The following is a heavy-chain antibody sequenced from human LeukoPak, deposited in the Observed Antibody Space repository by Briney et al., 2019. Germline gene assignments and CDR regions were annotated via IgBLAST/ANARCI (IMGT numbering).Heavy chain of an antibody. V-gene: IGHV3-21*01. Sequence: NTGGSLRLSCAASGFTFSNYRMNWVRQAPGKGLEWVSSISSSSIYIYYADSLKGRFTISRDNAKNSLYLQMNSLRAEDTAVYYCARGRDGYNLVDAFDIWGQGILVIVSS. CDR2: ISSSSIYI. CDR3: ARGRDGYNLVDAFDI. D-gene: IGHD5-24*01. J-gene: IGHJ3*02. CDR1: GFTFSNYR.